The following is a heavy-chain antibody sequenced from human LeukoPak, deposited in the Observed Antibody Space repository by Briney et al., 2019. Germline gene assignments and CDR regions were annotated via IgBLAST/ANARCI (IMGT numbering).Heavy chain of an antibody. J-gene: IGHJ4*02. V-gene: IGHV4-4*07. CDR1: GGSISSYY. CDR3: ARVTHYYDSSGVVDY. CDR2: IYTSGST. D-gene: IGHD3-22*01. Sequence: SETLSLTCTVSGGSISSYYWSWIRQPAGKGLEWIGRIYTSGSTNYNPSLKSRVTISVDTSKNQFSLKLSSVTAADTAVYYCARVTHYYDSSGVVDYWGQGTLVTVSS.